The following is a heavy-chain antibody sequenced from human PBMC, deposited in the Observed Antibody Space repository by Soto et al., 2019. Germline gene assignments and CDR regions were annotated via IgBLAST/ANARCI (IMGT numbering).Heavy chain of an antibody. CDR1: GGSISSYY. D-gene: IGHD2-21*02. Sequence: SETLSLTCTVSGGSISSYYWSWIRQPPGKGLEWIGYMYYSGTTNYNPSLKSRVTISVDTSNNQFSLKLSSVTAADSAVYYCARSRLEDCGGDCYLDYWGQGTLVTVSS. CDR2: MYYSGTT. CDR3: ARSRLEDCGGDCYLDY. J-gene: IGHJ4*02. V-gene: IGHV4-59*01.